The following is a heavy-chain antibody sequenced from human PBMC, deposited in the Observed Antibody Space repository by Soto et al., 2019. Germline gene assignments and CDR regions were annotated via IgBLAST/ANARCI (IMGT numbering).Heavy chain of an antibody. D-gene: IGHD3-3*01. Sequence: TGGSLRLSCSASVFSVSNNYMNWVRQAPGKGLEWVSLIYSGGTTHYADSVKGRFTISRDNSKNTLYFQMNSLRAEDTAVYYCARGLDFWSGYYDQYYYGLYVCGQGSTVTVSS. CDR3: ARGLDFWSGYYDQYYYGLYV. CDR1: VFSVSNNY. V-gene: IGHV3-53*01. CDR2: IYSGGTT. J-gene: IGHJ6*02.